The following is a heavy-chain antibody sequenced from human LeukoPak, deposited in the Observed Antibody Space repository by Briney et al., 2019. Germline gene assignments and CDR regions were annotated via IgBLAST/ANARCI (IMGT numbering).Heavy chain of an antibody. J-gene: IGHJ3*02. Sequence: GASVKVSCKASGYTFTTLDINWVRQATGQGLEWMGWINPKSGNTGYAQKFQGRVTITTDESTSTAYMELSSLRSEDTAVYYCARDRKTQQQGPLYAFDIWGQGTMVTVSS. CDR2: INPKSGNT. CDR3: ARDRKTQQQGPLYAFDI. CDR1: GYTFTTLD. D-gene: IGHD6-13*01. V-gene: IGHV1-8*03.